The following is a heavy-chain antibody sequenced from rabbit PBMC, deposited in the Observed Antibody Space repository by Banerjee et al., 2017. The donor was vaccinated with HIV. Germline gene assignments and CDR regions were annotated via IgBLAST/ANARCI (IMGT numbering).Heavy chain of an antibody. CDR1: GFSFSNKYV. J-gene: IGHJ4*01. V-gene: IGHV1S45*01. CDR3: ARDLGGVIGWNFNL. Sequence: QEQLVESGGGLVQPEGSLTLTCTASGFSFSNKYVMCWVRQAPGKGLEWIACINTSSGNTVYATWAKGRFTISKTSWTTVTLQMTSLTAADTASYFCARDLGGVIGWNFNLWGQGTLVTVS. CDR2: INTSSGNT. D-gene: IGHD1-1*01.